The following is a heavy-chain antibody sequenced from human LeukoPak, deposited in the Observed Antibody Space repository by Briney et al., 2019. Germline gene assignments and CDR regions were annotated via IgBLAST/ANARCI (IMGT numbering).Heavy chain of an antibody. V-gene: IGHV3-74*01. J-gene: IGHJ4*02. CDR2: INTDGSST. Sequence: GGSLRLSCAASGFTFSAYWMLWVRQAPGKGLVWVSRINTDGSSTSYADSVKGRFTISRDNAKNTLYLQMNSLRAEDTAVYYCARGSDVWGRSFDYWGQGTLVTVSS. CDR1: GFTFSAYW. D-gene: IGHD3-16*01. CDR3: ARGSDVWGRSFDY.